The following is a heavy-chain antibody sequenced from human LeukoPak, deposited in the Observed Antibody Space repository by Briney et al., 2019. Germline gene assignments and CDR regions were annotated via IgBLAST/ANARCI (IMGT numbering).Heavy chain of an antibody. CDR1: GYTFTGYY. Sequence: GASVKVSCKASGYTFTGYYMHWVRQAPGQGLEWMGWINPNSGGTNYAQKFQGRVTMTRDTSISTAYMELSRLRSDDTAVYYCARDAAPKLLGYCSSTSCPSMDVWGQGTTVTVSS. V-gene: IGHV1-2*02. J-gene: IGHJ6*02. D-gene: IGHD2-2*01. CDR2: INPNSGGT. CDR3: ARDAAPKLLGYCSSTSCPSMDV.